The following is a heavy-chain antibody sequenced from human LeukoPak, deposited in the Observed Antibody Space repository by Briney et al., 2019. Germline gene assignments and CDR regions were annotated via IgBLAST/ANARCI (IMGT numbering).Heavy chain of an antibody. V-gene: IGHV3-30*02. Sequence: GGSLRLSCATSGFTFTNYGMHWVRPAPGKGLEGVTFLRYDETKEFYADSVKGRFTVSRDNSKSTLYLQMNSLRPEDTGVYCCAKAAVATGYHYTYYMDVWGKGTTVTIS. J-gene: IGHJ6*03. CDR2: LRYDETKE. D-gene: IGHD1-1*01. CDR1: GFTFTNYG. CDR3: AKAAVATGYHYTYYMDV.